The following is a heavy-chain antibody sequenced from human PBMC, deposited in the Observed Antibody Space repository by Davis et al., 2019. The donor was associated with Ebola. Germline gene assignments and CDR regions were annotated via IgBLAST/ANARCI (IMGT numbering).Heavy chain of an antibody. J-gene: IGHJ6*02. Sequence: SETLSLTCTVSGGSKSSYYWSWIRQPPGKGLEWIGEINHSGSTNYNPSLKRRVTISVDTSKNQFSLKLSSVTAAGTAVYYCATSSLWFGEGLDVWGQGTTVTVSS. CDR1: GGSKSSYY. D-gene: IGHD3-10*01. CDR3: ATSSLWFGEGLDV. V-gene: IGHV4-34*01. CDR2: INHSGST.